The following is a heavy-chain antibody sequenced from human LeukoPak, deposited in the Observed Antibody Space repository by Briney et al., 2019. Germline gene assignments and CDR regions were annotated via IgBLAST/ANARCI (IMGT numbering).Heavy chain of an antibody. CDR2: ISGSGGST. J-gene: IGHJ4*02. Sequence: GGSLRLSRAASGFTFSSYGMSWVRQAPGKGLEWVSAISGSGGSTYYADSVKGRFTISRDNSKNTLYLQMNSLRAEDTAVYYCARSRVDYGDYDFGRWGQGTLVTVSS. CDR1: GFTFSSYG. CDR3: ARSRVDYGDYDFGR. D-gene: IGHD4-17*01. V-gene: IGHV3-23*01.